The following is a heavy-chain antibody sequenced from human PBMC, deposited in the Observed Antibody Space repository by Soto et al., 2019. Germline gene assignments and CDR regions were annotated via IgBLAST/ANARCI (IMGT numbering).Heavy chain of an antibody. CDR1: GYSFTSYW. CDR3: ARLAMATRRGYYGMDV. D-gene: IGHD5-12*01. V-gene: IGHV5-51*01. Sequence: PGESLKISCKGSGYSFTSYWIGWVRQMPGKGLEWMGIIYPGDSDTNYSPSFQGHVTISADKSISTAYLQWSSLKASDTAMYYCARLAMATRRGYYGMDVWGQGTTVTVSS. CDR2: IYPGDSDT. J-gene: IGHJ6*02.